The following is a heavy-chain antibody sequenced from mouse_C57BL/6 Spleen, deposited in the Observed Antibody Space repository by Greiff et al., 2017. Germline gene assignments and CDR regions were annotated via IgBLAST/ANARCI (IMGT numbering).Heavy chain of an antibody. V-gene: IGHV8-12*01. J-gene: IGHJ3*01. CDR2: IYWDDDK. CDR3: ARSYDGYYVWFAY. CDR1: GFSLSTSGMG. Sequence: QVTLKESGPGILQSSQTLSLTCSFSGFSLSTSGMGVSWIRQPSGKGLEWLAHIYWDDDKRYNPSLKSRLTISKDTSRNQVFLKITSVDTADTATYYCARSYDGYYVWFAYWGQGTLVTVSA. D-gene: IGHD2-3*01.